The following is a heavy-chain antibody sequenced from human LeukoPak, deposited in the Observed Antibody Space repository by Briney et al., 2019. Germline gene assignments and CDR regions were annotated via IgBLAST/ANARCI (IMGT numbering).Heavy chain of an antibody. D-gene: IGHD1-26*01. CDR3: ARDLRYRPRYRNYGMDV. Sequence: PSETLSLTFTVSGGSISSYYWSWIRQPPGKGLEWIGYIYYSGSTNYNPSLKSRVTISVDKSKNQFSPKLSSVTAADTAVYYCARDLRYRPRYRNYGMDVWGQGTTVTVSS. V-gene: IGHV4-59*12. CDR1: GGSISSYY. CDR2: IYYSGST. J-gene: IGHJ6*02.